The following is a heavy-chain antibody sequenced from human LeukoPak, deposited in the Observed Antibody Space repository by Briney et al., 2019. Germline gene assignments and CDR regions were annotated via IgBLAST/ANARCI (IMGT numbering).Heavy chain of an antibody. CDR3: ASYRDEQWLFDY. CDR1: GFTFSSYE. Sequence: GGSLRLSCAASGFTFSSYEMNWVRQAPGKGLEWVPYISSSGSTIYYVDSVKGRFTISRDNAKNSLYLQMNSLRAEDTAVYYCASYRDEQWLFDYWGQGTLVTVSS. D-gene: IGHD6-19*01. CDR2: ISSSGSTI. J-gene: IGHJ4*02. V-gene: IGHV3-48*03.